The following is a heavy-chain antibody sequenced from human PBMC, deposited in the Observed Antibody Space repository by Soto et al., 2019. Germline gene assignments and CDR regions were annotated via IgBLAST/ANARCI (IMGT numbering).Heavy chain of an antibody. D-gene: IGHD5-12*01. J-gene: IGHJ5*01. V-gene: IGHV1-18*01. CDR1: GYTFTSYG. Sequence: QVQLVQSGAEVKKPGASVKVSCKGSGYTFTSYGISWVRQAPGQGLEWMGWIYNGNTNYAEKIQGRVTMTTDTSTSTVYMEVRSLRPDDTAVYYCARKVPVFSGNALNWFDSWGQGTLVTVSS. CDR2: IYNGNT. CDR3: ARKVPVFSGNALNWFDS.